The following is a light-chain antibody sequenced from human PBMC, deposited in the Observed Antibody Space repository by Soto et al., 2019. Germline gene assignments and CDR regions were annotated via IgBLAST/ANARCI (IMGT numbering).Light chain of an antibody. J-gene: IGKJ5*01. CDR1: QNVSRL. Sequence: EIVLTQSPATLSLSPGERATLSCRASQNVSRLLAWYQRRPGQAPRLLIYDASKRASDIPARFSGSGSGTDFTLTISSLEPEDFAVYYCQQRTNWPITFGQGTRLEIK. CDR3: QQRTNWPIT. CDR2: DAS. V-gene: IGKV3-11*01.